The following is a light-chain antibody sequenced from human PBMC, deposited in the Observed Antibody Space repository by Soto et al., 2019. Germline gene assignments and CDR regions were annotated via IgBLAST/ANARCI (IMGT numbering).Light chain of an antibody. CDR1: SSDVGAYNY. CDR3: CSYTSSSSLV. V-gene: IGLV2-14*03. Sequence: QPALTQPGSGSGAHGRWSTITCTGTSSDVGAYNYVSWYQQYPGKAPKLMIYDVTSRPSGVSNRFSGSKSGNAASLTISGLQAEDEADCYCCSYTSSSSLVFGTGTKVTVL. J-gene: IGLJ1*01. CDR2: DVT.